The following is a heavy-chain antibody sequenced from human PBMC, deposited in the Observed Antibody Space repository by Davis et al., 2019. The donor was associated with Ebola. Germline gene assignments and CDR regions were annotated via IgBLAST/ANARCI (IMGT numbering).Heavy chain of an antibody. CDR1: GGTFSSYA. V-gene: IGHV1-69*06. D-gene: IGHD2-2*01. CDR2: IIPISGTA. CDR3: AMVLGYCTSTSCLYYYMDV. J-gene: IGHJ6*03. Sequence: AASVKVSCKASGGTFSSYAISWVRQAPGQGLEWMGGIIPISGTANYAQKFQGRVTITADKFTSTAYMELSSLRSEDTAVYYCAMVLGYCTSTSCLYYYMDVWGKGTTVTVSS.